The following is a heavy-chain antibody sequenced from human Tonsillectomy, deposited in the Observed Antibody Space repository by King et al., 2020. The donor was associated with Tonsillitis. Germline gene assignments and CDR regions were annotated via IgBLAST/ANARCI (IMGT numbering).Heavy chain of an antibody. Sequence: LQLQESGPGVVKPSETLSLTCTVSGGSMSSNDPYWAWIRQPPGKGLEWIGYMYRSETSFYNPSLKSRITISGGTSENQFSLKLSSVTAADTAIYFCARYVSGSFDYWGQGALVTVSS. V-gene: IGHV4-39*01. CDR3: ARYVSGSFDY. CDR1: GGSMSSNDPY. D-gene: IGHD6-19*01. CDR2: MYRSETS. J-gene: IGHJ4*02.